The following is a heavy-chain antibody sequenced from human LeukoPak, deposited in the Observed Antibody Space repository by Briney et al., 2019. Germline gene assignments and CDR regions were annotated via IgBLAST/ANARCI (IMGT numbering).Heavy chain of an antibody. J-gene: IGHJ5*02. Sequence: ASVKVSCKASGGTFSSYAISWVRQAPGQGLEWMGGIIPIFGTANYAQKFQGRVTITTDESTSTAYMELSSLRSEDTAVYYCARAGYNTNWPLRWFDPWGQGTLVTVSS. V-gene: IGHV1-69*05. D-gene: IGHD6-13*01. CDR3: ARAGYNTNWPLRWFDP. CDR2: IIPIFGTA. CDR1: GGTFSSYA.